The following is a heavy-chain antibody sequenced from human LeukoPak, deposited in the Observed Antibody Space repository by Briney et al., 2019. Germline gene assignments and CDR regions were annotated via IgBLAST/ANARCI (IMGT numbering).Heavy chain of an antibody. CDR3: ARDRHYDASTVFDP. J-gene: IGHJ5*02. CDR1: GYTFINYG. CDR2: ISANSGNT. V-gene: IGHV1-18*01. Sequence: GASVNVSCKASGYTFINYGISWVRQAPGQGLEWMGWISANSGNTKFAQKVQGRITMTTDTSTSTAYMELRSLRSDDTAIYYCARDRHYDASTVFDPWGQGTLVTVSS. D-gene: IGHD3-3*01.